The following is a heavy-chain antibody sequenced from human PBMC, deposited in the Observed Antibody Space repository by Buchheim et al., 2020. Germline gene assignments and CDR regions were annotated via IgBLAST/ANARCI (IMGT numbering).Heavy chain of an antibody. CDR2: IYYSGST. D-gene: IGHD6-13*01. CDR1: GGSISSSSYY. CDR3: ARDGRYSSSWYSRYWYFDL. V-gene: IGHV4-39*07. J-gene: IGHJ2*01. Sequence: QLQLQESGPGLVKPSETLSLTCTVSGGSISSSSYYWGWIRQPPGKGLEWIGSIYYSGSTYYNPSLKSRVTISVDTSKTQFSLKLSSVTAADTAVYYCARDGRYSSSWYSRYWYFDLWGRGTL.